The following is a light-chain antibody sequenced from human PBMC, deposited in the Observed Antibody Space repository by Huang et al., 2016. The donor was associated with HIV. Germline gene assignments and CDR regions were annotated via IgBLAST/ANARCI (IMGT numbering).Light chain of an antibody. Sequence: TLSVSPGEGATLSCRANQSIATNLAWYHQRPGQAPRILICDASTRASGLPGRFSGSGSGTELTLTVSGLHSEDFAIYYCQQYHNWPYSFGQGTKLEIK. V-gene: IGKV3-15*01. CDR3: QQYHNWPYS. J-gene: IGKJ2*03. CDR1: QSIATN. CDR2: DAS.